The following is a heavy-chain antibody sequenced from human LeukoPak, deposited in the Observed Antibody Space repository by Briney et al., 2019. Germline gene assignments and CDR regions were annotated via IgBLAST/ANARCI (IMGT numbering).Heavy chain of an antibody. V-gene: IGHV1-69*01. Sequence: GSSVKVSCKASGGAFSSYAISWVRQAPGQGLEWMGGIIPIFGTANYAQKFQGRVTINADESTSTAYMELSSLRSEDTAVYYCARGPSYCSGGSCFPYYYDYYMDVWGKGTTVTVSS. CDR1: GGAFSSYA. CDR3: ARGPSYCSGGSCFPYYYDYYMDV. CDR2: IIPIFGTA. D-gene: IGHD2-15*01. J-gene: IGHJ6*03.